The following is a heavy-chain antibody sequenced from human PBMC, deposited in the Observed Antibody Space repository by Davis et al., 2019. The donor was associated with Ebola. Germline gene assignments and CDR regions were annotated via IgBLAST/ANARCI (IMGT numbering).Heavy chain of an antibody. CDR2: ISAYNGNT. D-gene: IGHD3-9*01. CDR3: ASGFDHGPYYYGMDV. CDR1: GYTFTSYG. J-gene: IGHJ6*02. V-gene: IGHV1-18*01. Sequence: ASVKVSCKASGYTFTSYGISWVRQAPGQGLEWMGWISAYNGNTNYAQKLQGRVTMTTDTSTSTAYMELRSLRSDDTAVYYCASGFDHGPYYYGMDVWGQGTTVTVSS.